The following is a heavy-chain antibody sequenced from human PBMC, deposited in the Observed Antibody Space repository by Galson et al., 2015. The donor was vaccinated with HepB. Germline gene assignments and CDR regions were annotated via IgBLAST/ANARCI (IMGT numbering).Heavy chain of an antibody. J-gene: IGHJ4*02. CDR2: MNPNSGNT. Sequence: SVKVSCKASGYTFTSYDINWVRQATGQGLEWMGWMNPNSGNTGYAQKFQGRVTMTRNTSISTAYMELSSLRSEDTAVYYCARGPLLLWFRELSEIWGQGTLVTVSS. CDR1: GYTFTSYD. V-gene: IGHV1-8*01. CDR3: ARGPLLLWFRELSEI. D-gene: IGHD3-10*01.